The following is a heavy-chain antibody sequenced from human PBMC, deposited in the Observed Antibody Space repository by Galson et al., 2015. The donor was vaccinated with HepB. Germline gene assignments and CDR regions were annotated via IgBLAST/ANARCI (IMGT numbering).Heavy chain of an antibody. CDR3: IRMADLSGYSSS. D-gene: IGHD6-13*01. CDR1: GFTFSGSA. J-gene: IGHJ4*02. V-gene: IGHV3-73*01. CDR2: IRSKASNYAT. Sequence: SLRLSCAASGFTFSGSAIHWVRQTSGKGLEWVGRIRSKASNYATAYAASLKDRFTISRDDSKNTAYLHMKSLKTEDTAVYYCIRMADLSGYSSSWGQGTLVTVSS.